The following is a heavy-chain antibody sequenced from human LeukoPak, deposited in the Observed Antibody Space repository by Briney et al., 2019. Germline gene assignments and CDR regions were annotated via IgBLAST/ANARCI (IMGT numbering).Heavy chain of an antibody. V-gene: IGHV5-51*01. J-gene: IGHJ4*02. CDR3: ARARDYGSGSYYYGNFDY. D-gene: IGHD3-10*01. Sequence: GESLKISCKGSGYSFTSYWIGWVRQMPGKGLEWMGIIYPGDSDTGYSPSFQGQVTISADKSISTAYLQWSSLKASDTAMYYCARARDYGSGSYYYGNFDYWGQGTLVTVSS. CDR2: IYPGDSDT. CDR1: GYSFTSYW.